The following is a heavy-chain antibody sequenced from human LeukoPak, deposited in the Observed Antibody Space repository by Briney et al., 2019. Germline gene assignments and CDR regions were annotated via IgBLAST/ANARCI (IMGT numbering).Heavy chain of an antibody. CDR2: IYYRSKWGN. D-gene: IGHD5-24*01. CDR3: ARGDQNFDY. CDR1: GDSVSIKSV. Sequence: SQTLSLTCAISGDSVSIKSVWNWIRQSPSRGLEWLGRIYYRSKWGNNYAVSVKSRITINPDTSKNQFSLQLSSVTAEDTAVYYCARGDQNFDYWGQGTLVTVSS. V-gene: IGHV6-1*01. J-gene: IGHJ4*02.